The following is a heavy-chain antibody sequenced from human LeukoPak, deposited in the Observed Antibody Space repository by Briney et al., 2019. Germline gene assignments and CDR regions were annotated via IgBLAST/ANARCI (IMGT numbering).Heavy chain of an antibody. CDR3: ARVSRRGYSGYYYYMDV. V-gene: IGHV4-4*07. CDR1: GGSISSYY. Sequence: SETLSLTCTVSGGSISSYYWSWIRQPAGKGLEWIGRIYTIWSTNYNPSLKSRVTMSVGTSKHQFSLKLSSVTAADTAVYYCARVSRRGYSGYYYYMDVWGKGTTVTVSS. D-gene: IGHD5-12*01. J-gene: IGHJ6*03. CDR2: IYTIWST.